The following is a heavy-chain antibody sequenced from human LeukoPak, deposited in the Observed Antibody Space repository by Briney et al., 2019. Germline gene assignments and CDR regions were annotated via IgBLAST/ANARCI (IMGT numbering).Heavy chain of an antibody. CDR3: AKGVAYSSSWYYFDY. Sequence: RGSLRLSCAASGFTFSSYAMSWVRQAPGKGLEWVSTISGGGGVTYYADSVKGRFTISRDNSKNTLYLQMNSLRAEDTAVYYCAKGVAYSSSWYYFDYWGQGTLVTVSS. D-gene: IGHD6-13*01. J-gene: IGHJ4*02. CDR1: GFTFSSYA. CDR2: ISGGGGVT. V-gene: IGHV3-23*01.